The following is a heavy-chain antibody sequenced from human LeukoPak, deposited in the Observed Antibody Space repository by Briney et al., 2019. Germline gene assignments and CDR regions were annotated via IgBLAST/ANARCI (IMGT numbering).Heavy chain of an antibody. CDR3: ARNGCSSGICKTE. V-gene: IGHV4-59*01. D-gene: IGHD2-2*01. CDR1: GGSISNYY. J-gene: IGHJ4*02. CDR2: IYYSGST. Sequence: SETLSLTCTVSGGSISNYYWNWLRQPPGKGLEWIGYIYYSGSTNYNPSLKSRVTISVDTSKNQFSLKLSSVTAADTAVYYCARNGCSSGICKTEWGQGTLVTVSS.